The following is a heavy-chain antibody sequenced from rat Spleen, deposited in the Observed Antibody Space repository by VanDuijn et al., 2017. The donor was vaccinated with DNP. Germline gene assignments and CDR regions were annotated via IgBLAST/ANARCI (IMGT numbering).Heavy chain of an antibody. CDR1: GFSFSDYD. Sequence: EVQLVESGGGLVLPGRSLKLSCAASGFSFSDYDMAWVRQAPTKGLEWVACMSPTSRSSYYRDSVKGRFTISRDNAKSTLYLQMDSLRSEETATYYCARHMDAWGQGTSVTVSS. J-gene: IGHJ4*01. CDR2: MSPTSRSS. V-gene: IGHV5S11*01. CDR3: ARHMDA.